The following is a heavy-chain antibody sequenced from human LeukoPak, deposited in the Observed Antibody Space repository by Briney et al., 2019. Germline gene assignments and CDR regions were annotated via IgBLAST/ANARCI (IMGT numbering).Heavy chain of an antibody. CDR3: ARYYDSSGYYYLDY. J-gene: IGHJ4*02. CDR2: ISAYNGNT. Sequence: VASVKVSCKASGYTFTSYGISWVRQAPGQGLEWMGWISAYNGNTEYAQKVQGRVTMTTDTSTSTAYMELRSLRSDDTAVYYCARYYDSSGYYYLDYWGQGTLVTVSS. CDR1: GYTFTSYG. V-gene: IGHV1-18*01. D-gene: IGHD3-22*01.